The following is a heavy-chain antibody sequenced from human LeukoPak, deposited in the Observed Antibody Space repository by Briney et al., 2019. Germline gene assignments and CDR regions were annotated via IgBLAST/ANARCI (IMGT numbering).Heavy chain of an antibody. J-gene: IGHJ4*02. CDR2: INHSGST. D-gene: IGHD2-2*01. Sequence: SETLSLTCAAYGGSYSGYYWSWIRQPPGKGLEWIGEINHSGSTNYNPSLKRRVTISVDTSKNQFSLKLSSVTAADTAVYYCARYQNFDYWGQGTLVTVSS. CDR1: GGSYSGYY. CDR3: ARYQNFDY. V-gene: IGHV4-34*01.